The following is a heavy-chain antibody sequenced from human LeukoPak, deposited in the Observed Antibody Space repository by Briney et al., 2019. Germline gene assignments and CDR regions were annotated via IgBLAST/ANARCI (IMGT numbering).Heavy chain of an antibody. J-gene: IGHJ4*02. CDR2: IWYDGSNK. CDR3: AKDAYYERSGYYRY. Sequence: PGGSLRLSCAASGVTFSSYGMHWVRQAPGKGLEWVAVIWYDGSNKYYADSVKGRFTISRDNSKNTLYLQMNSLRAEDTAVYYCAKDAYYERSGYYRYWGQGTLVTVSS. CDR1: GVTFSSYG. D-gene: IGHD3-22*01. V-gene: IGHV3-33*06.